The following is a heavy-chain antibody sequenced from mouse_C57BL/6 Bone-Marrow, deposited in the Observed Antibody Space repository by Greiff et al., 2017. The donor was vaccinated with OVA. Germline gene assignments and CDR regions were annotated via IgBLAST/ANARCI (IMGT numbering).Heavy chain of an antibody. CDR3: ARNYDYPWFAD. J-gene: IGHJ3*01. D-gene: IGHD2-4*01. V-gene: IGHV1-26*01. CDR1: GYTFTDYY. Sequence: EVQLQQSGPELVKPGASVKISCKASGYTFTDYYMNWVKQSHGKSLEWIGDINPNNGGTSYNQKFKGKATLTVDKSSSTAYMELRSLTSEDSAVYYCARNYDYPWFADWGQGTLVTVSA. CDR2: INPNNGGT.